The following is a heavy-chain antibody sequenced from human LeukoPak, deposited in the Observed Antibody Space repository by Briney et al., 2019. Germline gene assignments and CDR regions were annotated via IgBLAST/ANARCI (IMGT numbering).Heavy chain of an antibody. CDR3: AAVVRYSYAFDI. CDR1: GFTFTSSA. V-gene: IGHV1-58*01. CDR2: IVVGSGNT. D-gene: IGHD1-1*01. Sequence: ASVKVSCKASGFTFTSSAGQWVRQARGQRLEWIGWIVVGSGNTNYAQKFQERVTITRDMSTSTAYMELSSLRSEDTAVYYCAAVVRYSYAFDIWGQGTTVTVSS. J-gene: IGHJ3*02.